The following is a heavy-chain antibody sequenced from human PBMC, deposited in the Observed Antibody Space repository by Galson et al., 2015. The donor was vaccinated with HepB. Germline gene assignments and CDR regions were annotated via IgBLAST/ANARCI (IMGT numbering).Heavy chain of an antibody. D-gene: IGHD5-12*01. J-gene: IGHJ6*02. Sequence: ETLSLTCAVSGGSISSSNWWSWVRQPPGKGLEWIGEIYHSGSTNYNPSLKSRVTISVDKSKNQFSLKLSSVTAADTAVYYCARDFPYSGYAPYYGMDVWGQGTTVTVSS. CDR3: ARDFPYSGYAPYYGMDV. CDR2: IYHSGST. V-gene: IGHV4-4*02. CDR1: GGSISSSNW.